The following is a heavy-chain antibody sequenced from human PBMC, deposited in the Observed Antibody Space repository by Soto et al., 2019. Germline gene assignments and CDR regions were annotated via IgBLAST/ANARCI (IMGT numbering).Heavy chain of an antibody. CDR2: ISAYNGNT. J-gene: IGHJ3*01. CDR3: SRGIHAFDF. CDR1: GYTFTSYG. D-gene: IGHD6-13*01. Sequence: QVQLVQSGAEVKKPGASVKVSCKASGYTFTSYGISWVRQAPGQGLEWMGWISAYNGNTNYAQKLQGRVTMTTDTATGTAYMDSSSLISYDRAVYYCSRGIHAFDFWGQGTTVTVSS. V-gene: IGHV1-18*01.